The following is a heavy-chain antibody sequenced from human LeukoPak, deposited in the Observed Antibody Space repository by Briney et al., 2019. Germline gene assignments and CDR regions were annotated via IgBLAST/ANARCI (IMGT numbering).Heavy chain of an antibody. CDR3: ARESYGDYPDY. CDR2: VSSSSSYI. Sequence: PGGSLRLSCAASGFTFSDYYMSWIRQAPGKGLEWVSSVSSSSSYIYYADSVKGRFTISRDNAKNSLYLQMNSLRAEDTAVYYCARESYGDYPDYWGQGTLVTVSS. J-gene: IGHJ4*02. CDR1: GFTFSDYY. V-gene: IGHV3-11*06. D-gene: IGHD4-17*01.